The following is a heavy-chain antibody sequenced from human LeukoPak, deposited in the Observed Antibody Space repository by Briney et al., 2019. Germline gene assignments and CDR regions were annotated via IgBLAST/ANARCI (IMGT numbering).Heavy chain of an antibody. CDR2: IQYDGSDK. V-gene: IGHV3-30*02. Sequence: GGSLRLSCAASGFTFSSYGMHWVRQAPGKGLEWVAFIQYDGSDKYYADSVKGRFTISRDNSKNTLYLQMSSLRAEDTAAYHYAKDFGGYDTYFDFWGQGTLVTVSS. J-gene: IGHJ4*02. D-gene: IGHD5-12*01. CDR3: AKDFGGYDTYFDF. CDR1: GFTFSSYG.